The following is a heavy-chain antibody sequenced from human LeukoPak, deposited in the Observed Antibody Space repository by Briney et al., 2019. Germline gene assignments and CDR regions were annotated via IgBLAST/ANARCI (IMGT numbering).Heavy chain of an antibody. J-gene: IGHJ4*02. CDR1: GGSISSYY. CDR3: ASAGGYSYGSFDY. CDR2: IYYSGST. V-gene: IGHV4-59*01. D-gene: IGHD5-18*01. Sequence: PSETLSLTCTVSGGSISSYYWSWIRQPPGKGLEWNGYIYYSGSTNYNPSLKSRVTISVDTSKNQFSLKLSSVTAADTAVYYCASAGGYSYGSFDYWGQGTLVTVSS.